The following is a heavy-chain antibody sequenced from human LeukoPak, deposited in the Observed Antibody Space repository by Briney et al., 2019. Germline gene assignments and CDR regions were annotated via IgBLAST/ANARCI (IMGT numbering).Heavy chain of an antibody. Sequence: GGSLRLSCAPSGFTFSNYWMHWVRQAPGQGLVWVSRINPDGSVTNYADSVKGRFTISRDNAKNTLHLQMNSPRAEDTAVYYCATAGNYRFDYWGQGTLVTVSS. CDR3: ATAGNYRFDY. CDR1: GFTFSNYW. J-gene: IGHJ4*02. D-gene: IGHD1-7*01. CDR2: INPDGSVT. V-gene: IGHV3-74*01.